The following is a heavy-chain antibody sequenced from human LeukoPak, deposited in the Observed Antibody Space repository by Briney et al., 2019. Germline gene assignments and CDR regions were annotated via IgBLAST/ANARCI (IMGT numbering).Heavy chain of an antibody. V-gene: IGHV1-58*01. CDR3: ARGSSGWYNWKLRENWFDP. Sequence: GASVKVSCKASGFTFTSSAVQWVRQARGQRLEWIGWVVVGSGNTNYAQKFQERVTMTRDTSTSTVYMELSSLRSEDTAVYYCARGSSGWYNWKLRENWFDPWGQGTLVTVSS. CDR1: GFTFTSSA. CDR2: VVVGSGNT. J-gene: IGHJ5*02. D-gene: IGHD6-19*01.